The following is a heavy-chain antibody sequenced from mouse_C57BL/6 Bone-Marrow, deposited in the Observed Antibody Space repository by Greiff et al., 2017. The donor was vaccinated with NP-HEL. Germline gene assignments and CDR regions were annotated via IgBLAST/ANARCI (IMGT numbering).Heavy chain of an antibody. J-gene: IGHJ2*01. D-gene: IGHD1-1*01. CDR3: ARSYYYGSSFYYFDY. V-gene: IGHV1-78*01. CDR1: GYTFTDHT. Sequence: VKLVESDAELVKPGASVKISCKVSGYTFTDHTIHWMKQRPEQGLEWIGYIYPRDGSTKYNEKFKGKATLTADKSSSTAYMQLNSLTSEDSAVYFCARSYYYGSSFYYFDYWGQGTTLTVSS. CDR2: IYPRDGST.